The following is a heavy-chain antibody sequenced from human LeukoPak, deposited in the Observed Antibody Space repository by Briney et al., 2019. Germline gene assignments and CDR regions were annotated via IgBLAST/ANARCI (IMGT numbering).Heavy chain of an antibody. CDR2: IYYSGSN. CDR3: ARVPNSSGWRSYNWFDP. Sequence: PSETLSLTCTVSGGSISSYYWSWIRQPPGKGLEWIGYIYYSGSNNYNPSLKNRVTITVDTSKNQFSLPLSPVTAADTAVYYCARVPNSSGWRSYNWFDPWGQGTLVTVSS. V-gene: IGHV4-59*01. J-gene: IGHJ5*02. D-gene: IGHD6-19*01. CDR1: GGSISSYY.